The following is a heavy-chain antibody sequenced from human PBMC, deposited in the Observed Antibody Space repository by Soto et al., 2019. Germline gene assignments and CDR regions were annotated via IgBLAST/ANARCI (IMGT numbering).Heavy chain of an antibody. D-gene: IGHD3-9*01. Sequence: SVKVSCKASGGTFSSYAISWVRQAPGQGLEWMGGIIPIFGTANYAQKFQGRVTITADESTSTAYMELSSLRSEDTAVYYCARYYVSDILTGYYNTPYFDYWGQGTLVTVSS. J-gene: IGHJ4*02. CDR2: IIPIFGTA. CDR1: GGTFSSYA. CDR3: ARYYVSDILTGYYNTPYFDY. V-gene: IGHV1-69*13.